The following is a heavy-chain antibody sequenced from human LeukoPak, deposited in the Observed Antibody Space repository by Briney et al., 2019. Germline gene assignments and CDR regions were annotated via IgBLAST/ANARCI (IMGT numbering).Heavy chain of an antibody. J-gene: IGHJ4*02. CDR1: GFTFSSYA. CDR2: ISGSGGST. D-gene: IGHD3-3*01. Sequence: PGGSLRLSCAASGFTFSSYAMSWVRQAPGKGLEWVSAISGSGGSTYYADSVKGRFTISRDNSKNTLYLQMNSLGAEDTAVYYCAKDSLLEWLFPRPVDYWGQGTLVTVSS. CDR3: AKDSLLEWLFPRPVDY. V-gene: IGHV3-23*01.